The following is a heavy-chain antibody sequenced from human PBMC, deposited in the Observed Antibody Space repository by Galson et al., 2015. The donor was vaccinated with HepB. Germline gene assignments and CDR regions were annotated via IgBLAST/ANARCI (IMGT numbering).Heavy chain of an antibody. CDR2: TYYRSKWYN. CDR1: GDSVSSNSAA. CDR3: ARAPQSSSWYYYGMDV. J-gene: IGHJ6*02. D-gene: IGHD6-13*01. V-gene: IGHV6-1*01. Sequence: CAISGDSVSSNSAAWNWIRQSPSRGLEWLGRTYYRSKWYNDYAVSVKGRITINPDTSKNQFSLQLNSVTPEDTAVYYCARAPQSSSWYYYGMDVWGQGTTVTVSS.